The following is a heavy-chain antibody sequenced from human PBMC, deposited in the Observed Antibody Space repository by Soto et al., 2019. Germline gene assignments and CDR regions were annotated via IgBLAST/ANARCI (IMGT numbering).Heavy chain of an antibody. CDR2: ISVSNGKT. CDR3: ARDDSQGAGAESVVTATRVYPGMHV. V-gene: IGHV1-18*01. Sequence: QVQLVQSGPEVKKPGASVKVSCKASGYIFNNYGLSWVRQAPGDGLEWMGWISVSNGKTHYAQKFQGRVTMTTDTSTSTAYRDLRSLRSDDTAVYYCARDDSQGAGAESVVTATRVYPGMHVWGQGTTVTVSS. CDR1: GYIFNNYG. J-gene: IGHJ6*02. D-gene: IGHD2-21*02.